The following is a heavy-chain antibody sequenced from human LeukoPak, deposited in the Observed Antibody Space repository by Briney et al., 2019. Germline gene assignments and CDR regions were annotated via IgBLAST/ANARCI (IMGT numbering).Heavy chain of an antibody. V-gene: IGHV4-31*03. Sequence: SETLSLTCTVSGGSISSGGYYWSWIRQHPGKGLEWIGYIYYSGSTYYNPSLKSRVTISVDTSKNQFSLKLSSVTAAGTAVYYCARERWVYDWFDPWGQGTLVTVSS. CDR1: GGSISSGGYY. D-gene: IGHD5-24*01. CDR3: ARERWVYDWFDP. J-gene: IGHJ5*02. CDR2: IYYSGST.